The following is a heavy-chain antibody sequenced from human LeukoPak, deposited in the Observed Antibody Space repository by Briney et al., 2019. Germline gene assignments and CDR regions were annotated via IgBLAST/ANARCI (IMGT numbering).Heavy chain of an antibody. CDR2: IYYSGST. J-gene: IGHJ5*02. CDR3: ARDEADNIDP. Sequence: PSETLSLTCTVSGGSISSYYWNWIRQPPGKGLEWIGYIYYSGSTNYNPSLKSRVTISVDTSKNQFSLKLSSVTAADTAVYYCARDEADNIDPWGQGTLVTVSS. D-gene: IGHD2/OR15-2a*01. CDR1: GGSISSYY. V-gene: IGHV4-59*01.